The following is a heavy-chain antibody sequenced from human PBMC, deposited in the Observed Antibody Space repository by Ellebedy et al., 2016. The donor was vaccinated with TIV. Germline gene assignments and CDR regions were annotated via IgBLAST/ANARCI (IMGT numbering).Heavy chain of an antibody. CDR1: GVTFSSYS. CDR3: ARENTYYYEPFDY. CDR2: ISHDGSTK. J-gene: IGHJ4*02. D-gene: IGHD3-22*01. V-gene: IGHV3-30-3*01. Sequence: GESLKISXAASGVTFSSYSMHWVRQAPGKGLEWVAVISHDGSTKFYADSVKGRFTISRDNSKNTLFLQMNSLRPEDTAFYFCARENTYYYEPFDYWGQGTLVTVSS.